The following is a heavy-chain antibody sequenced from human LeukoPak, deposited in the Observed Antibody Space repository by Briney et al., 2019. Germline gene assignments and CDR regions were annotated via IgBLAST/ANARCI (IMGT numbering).Heavy chain of an antibody. CDR3: ARVVSSGYVDY. Sequence: GASVKVSCKASGGTFSSYAISWVRQAPGQGLEWMGGIIPIFGTANYAQKFQGRVTITTDESTGTAYMELSSPRSEDTAVYYCARVVSSGYVDYWGQGTLVTVSS. CDR2: IIPIFGTA. V-gene: IGHV1-69*05. J-gene: IGHJ4*02. D-gene: IGHD3-22*01. CDR1: GGTFSSYA.